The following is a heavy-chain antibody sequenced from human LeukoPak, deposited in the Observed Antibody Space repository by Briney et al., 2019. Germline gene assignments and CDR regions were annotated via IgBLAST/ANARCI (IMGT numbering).Heavy chain of an antibody. CDR1: GGSISTYY. J-gene: IGHJ6*03. CDR3: ARPPKTITMVRGVRKSYYYYMDV. CDR2: IYTSGST. Sequence: SETLSLTCTVSGGSISTYYWSWIRQPPGKGLEWIGYIYTSGSTNYNPSLKSRFTISVDTSKNQFSLKLSSVTAADTAVYYCARPPKTITMVRGVRKSYYYYMDVWAKGTTVTISS. D-gene: IGHD3-10*01. V-gene: IGHV4-4*08.